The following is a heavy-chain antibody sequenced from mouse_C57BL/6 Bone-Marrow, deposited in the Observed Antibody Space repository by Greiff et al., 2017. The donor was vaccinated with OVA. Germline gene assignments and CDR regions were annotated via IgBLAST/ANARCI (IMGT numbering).Heavy chain of an antibody. Sequence: EVKVVESGGGLVQPGGSLKLSCAASGFTFSDYGMAWVRQAPRKGPEWVAFISNLAYSIYYADTVTGRFTISRENAKNTLYLEMSSLRSEDTAMYYCARHVSLRYPFHYYAMDYWGQGTSVTVSS. D-gene: IGHD1-1*01. CDR2: ISNLAYSI. J-gene: IGHJ4*01. V-gene: IGHV5-15*01. CDR1: GFTFSDYG. CDR3: ARHVSLRYPFHYYAMDY.